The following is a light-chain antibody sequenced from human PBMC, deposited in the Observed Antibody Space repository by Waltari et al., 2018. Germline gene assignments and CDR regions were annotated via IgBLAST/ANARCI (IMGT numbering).Light chain of an antibody. Sequence: SYVPTPPPSVSVAPGTTATITRGGNNNGSKRVHRYQQKPAQAPGLVNYFDSNRRSGVRERCSGGTSADTATLPITSVEAADDDAYYCQVWDTRSDPRTVFGGGTKLAVL. J-gene: IGLJ2*01. CDR1: NNGSKR. CDR2: FDS. CDR3: QVWDTRSDPRTV. V-gene: IGLV3-21*04.